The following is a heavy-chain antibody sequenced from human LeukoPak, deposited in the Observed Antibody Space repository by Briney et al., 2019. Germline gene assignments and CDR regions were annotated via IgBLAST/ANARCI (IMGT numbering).Heavy chain of an antibody. CDR3: AKDLGKTVTTVTTFDD. Sequence: GGSLRLSCAASGFSFSRAWMSWVRQAPGKWLEWVSGISGSGGSTYYADSVKGRFTISRDNSKNTLYLQMNSLRAEDTAVYYCAKDLGKTVTTVTTFDDWGQGTLVSVSS. D-gene: IGHD4-17*01. J-gene: IGHJ4*02. V-gene: IGHV3-23*01. CDR2: ISGSGGST. CDR1: GFSFSRAW.